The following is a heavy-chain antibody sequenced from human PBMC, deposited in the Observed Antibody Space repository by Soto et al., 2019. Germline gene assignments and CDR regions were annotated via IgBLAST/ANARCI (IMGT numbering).Heavy chain of an antibody. Sequence: GGSLRLSCAASGFMFANYAMGWVRQAPGKGREGVSAITGSGGGTYYADSVKGRFTVSRDNSKNALYLQMHSLRAEDAAIYYCSQDSGLPDFGIVMHSFDVWGLGTMVTVSS. CDR2: ITGSGGGT. J-gene: IGHJ3*01. CDR1: GFMFANYA. D-gene: IGHD3-3*01. V-gene: IGHV3-23*01. CDR3: SQDSGLPDFGIVMHSFDV.